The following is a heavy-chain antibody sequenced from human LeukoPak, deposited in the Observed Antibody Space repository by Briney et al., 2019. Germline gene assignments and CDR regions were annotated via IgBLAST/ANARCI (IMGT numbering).Heavy chain of an antibody. Sequence: SETLSLTCTVSGGSVSSGSYYWSWIRQPPGKGLEWIGYIYYSGSTNYNPSLKSRVTISVDTSRNQFSLKLSSVTAADTAVYYCAGALAPSGWYYWYFDLWGRGTLVTVSS. V-gene: IGHV4-61*01. CDR3: AGALAPSGWYYWYFDL. CDR1: GGSVSSGSYY. D-gene: IGHD6-19*01. J-gene: IGHJ2*01. CDR2: IYYSGST.